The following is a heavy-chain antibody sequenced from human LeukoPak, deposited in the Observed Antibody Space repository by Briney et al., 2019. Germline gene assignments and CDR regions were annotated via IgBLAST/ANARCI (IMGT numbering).Heavy chain of an antibody. CDR3: ARRVSHWDHYFDQ. CDR2: INTNTGNP. CDR1: GYTFTGYY. D-gene: IGHD7-27*01. Sequence: ASVKVSCKASGYTFTGYYMHWVRQAPGQGLEWMGWINTNTGNPTYAQDFTGRFVFSLDTSVNTAYLQITGLKAEDTAVYYCARRVSHWDHYFDQWGQGTLVTVSS. V-gene: IGHV7-4-1*02. J-gene: IGHJ4*02.